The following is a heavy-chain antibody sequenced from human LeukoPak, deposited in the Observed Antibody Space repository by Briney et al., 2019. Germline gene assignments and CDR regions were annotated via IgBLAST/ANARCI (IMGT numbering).Heavy chain of an antibody. CDR2: IYYSGST. D-gene: IGHD3-3*01. CDR3: ARADYDFWSAI. V-gene: IGHV4-59*01. Sequence: SETLSLTCTVSGGSISSYYWSWIRQPPGKGREWIGYIYYSGSTNYNPSLKSRVTISVDTSKNQFSLKLSSVTAADTAVYCCARADYDFWSAIWGQGTMVTVSS. CDR1: GGSISSYY. J-gene: IGHJ3*02.